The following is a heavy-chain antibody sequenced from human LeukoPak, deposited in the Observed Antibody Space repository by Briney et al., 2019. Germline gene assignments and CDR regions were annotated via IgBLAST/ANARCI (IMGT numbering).Heavy chain of an antibody. D-gene: IGHD6-13*01. V-gene: IGHV4-61*02. CDR1: GGSISSGSYY. J-gene: IGHJ4*02. CDR2: IYTSGST. CDR3: ARAYSSSWRAFVDY. Sequence: PSETLSLTCTVSGGSISSGSYYWSWIRQPAGKGLEWIGRIYTSGSTNYNPSLKSRVTISVDTSKNQFSLKLSSVTAADTAVYYCARAYSSSWRAFVDYWGQGTLVTVSS.